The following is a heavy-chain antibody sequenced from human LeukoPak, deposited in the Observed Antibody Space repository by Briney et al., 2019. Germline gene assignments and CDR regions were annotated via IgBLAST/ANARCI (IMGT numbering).Heavy chain of an antibody. CDR1: GGSISSYY. J-gene: IGHJ4*02. V-gene: IGHV4-59*01. CDR2: ISYSGST. D-gene: IGHD3-22*01. CDR3: ARRYHYDTSGYLYYFDY. Sequence: SETLSLTCTVSGGSISSYYWNWIRQPPGKGLEWIGYISYSGSTNYNPSLKSRVTISVDTSKNQFSLKLSSVTAADTAVYYCARRYHYDTSGYLYYFDYWGQGTLVTVSS.